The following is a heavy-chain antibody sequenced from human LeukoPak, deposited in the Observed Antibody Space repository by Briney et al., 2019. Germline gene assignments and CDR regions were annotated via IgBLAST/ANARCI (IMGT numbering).Heavy chain of an antibody. D-gene: IGHD4-23*01. CDR3: ARERAVVRYFDY. CDR1: GFTFSSYE. CDR2: ISSSGSTI. Sequence: PGGSLRLSCAASGFTFSSYEMNWVRQAPGKGLEWVSYISSSGSTIYYADSVKGRFTISRDNAKNSLYLQMNSLRADDTAVYYCARERAVVRYFDYWGQGTLVTVSS. J-gene: IGHJ4*02. V-gene: IGHV3-48*03.